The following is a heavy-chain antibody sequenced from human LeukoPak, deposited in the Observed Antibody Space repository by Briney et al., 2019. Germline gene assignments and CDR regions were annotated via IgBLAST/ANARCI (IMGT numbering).Heavy chain of an antibody. CDR3: ARAFQSLGGLSLPDY. Sequence: ASVKVSCKASGYTFTKYAMNWVRQAPGQGLEWMGWIHPSTGNPTYAQGFAGRFVFSLDTSVSTTYLQISSLKAEDTAVYYCARAFQSLGGLSLPDYWGQGTLVTVSS. V-gene: IGHV7-4-1*02. J-gene: IGHJ4*02. D-gene: IGHD3-16*02. CDR2: IHPSTGNP. CDR1: GYTFTKYA.